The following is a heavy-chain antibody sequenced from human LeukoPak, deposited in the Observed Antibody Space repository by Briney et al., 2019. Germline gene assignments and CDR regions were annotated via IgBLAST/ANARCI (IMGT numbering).Heavy chain of an antibody. J-gene: IGHJ6*02. V-gene: IGHV3-30*18. CDR1: GFTFSSYG. Sequence: GGSLRLSCAASGFTFSSYGMHWVHQAPGKGLEWVAVISCDGSNKYYADSVKGRFTISRDNSKNTLYLQMNSLRAEDTAVYYCAKGGFGELLGYYGMDVWGQGTTVTVSS. D-gene: IGHD3-10*01. CDR2: ISCDGSNK. CDR3: AKGGFGELLGYYGMDV.